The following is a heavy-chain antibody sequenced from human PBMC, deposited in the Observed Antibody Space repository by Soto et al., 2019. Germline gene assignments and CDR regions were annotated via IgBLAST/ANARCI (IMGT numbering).Heavy chain of an antibody. D-gene: IGHD4-17*01. J-gene: IGHJ2*01. Sequence: QVQLVESGGGVVQPGMSLRLSCTASGFTFSNYAMHWVRQAPGKALDWVAAVSHDGTFSPYADSVKGRFTISRENSKNTLVLKLNSLRPEDTALYYCGKDWGYGGTLGTVDFDLWGRGTLVTVSS. CDR2: VSHDGTFS. CDR3: GKDWGYGGTLGTVDFDL. CDR1: GFTFSNYA. V-gene: IGHV3-30*18.